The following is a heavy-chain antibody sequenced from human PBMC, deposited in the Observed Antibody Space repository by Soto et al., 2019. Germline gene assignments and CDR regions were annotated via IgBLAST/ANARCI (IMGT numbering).Heavy chain of an antibody. CDR3: AKVSNKWAVAQRGYFDY. J-gene: IGHJ4*02. D-gene: IGHD6-19*01. V-gene: IGHV3-23*01. Sequence: EVQVLDSGGGLVQPGGSQRLSCEASGFTFSNYAMSWVRQAPGKGLEWVSTISATGSTLYADSVKGRFTISRDNSKNTVYPQMTFLRAEDTAVYYCAKVSNKWAVAQRGYFDYWGQGTLVTVSS. CDR2: ISATGST. CDR1: GFTFSNYA.